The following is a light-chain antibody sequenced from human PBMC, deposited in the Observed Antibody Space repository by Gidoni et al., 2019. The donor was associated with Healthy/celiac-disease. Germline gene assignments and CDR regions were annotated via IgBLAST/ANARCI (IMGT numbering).Light chain of an antibody. V-gene: IGKV1-39*01. J-gene: IGKJ2*01. CDR2: AAS. CDR1: QSISSY. Sequence: DIQMTKSPSSLSASVGDRVTITCRASQSISSYLNWYQQKPGKAPKLLIYAASSLQSGVPSRCSGSGSGTDFTLTISSLQPEDYATYYCKQRNTFGQGTKLEIK. CDR3: KQRNT.